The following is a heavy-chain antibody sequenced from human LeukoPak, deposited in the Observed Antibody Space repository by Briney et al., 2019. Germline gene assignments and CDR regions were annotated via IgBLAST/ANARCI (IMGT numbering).Heavy chain of an antibody. Sequence: SETLSLTCTVSGGFITGSSYSWGWIRQSPGKGLEWIGSHYYSGSTYYNPSLKSRVTMSADTSKNQFSLKLSSVTATDTAVYYCARQYFHNTGYYYFDSWGQGTLVTVSS. V-gene: IGHV4-39*01. J-gene: IGHJ4*02. D-gene: IGHD3-22*01. CDR2: HYYSGST. CDR3: ARQYFHNTGYYYFDS. CDR1: GGFITGSSYS.